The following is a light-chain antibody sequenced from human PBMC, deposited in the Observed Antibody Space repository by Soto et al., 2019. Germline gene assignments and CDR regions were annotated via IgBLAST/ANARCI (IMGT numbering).Light chain of an antibody. CDR3: RQYNHWPL. V-gene: IGKV3-15*01. CDR2: GSS. CDR1: QSVRSN. J-gene: IGKJ1*01. Sequence: EIVMTQSPATLSVSPGERATLSCRASQSVRSNLAWYQQKPGQAPGLLIYGSSTRATGIPTRFSSSGSGTAVNLSISSLNSEEFAVYYCRQYNHWPLFGQGTKVEIK.